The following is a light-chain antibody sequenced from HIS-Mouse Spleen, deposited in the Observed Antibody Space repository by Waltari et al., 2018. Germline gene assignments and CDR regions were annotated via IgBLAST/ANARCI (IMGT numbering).Light chain of an antibody. CDR1: SSDVGGYNY. V-gene: IGLV2-14*03. CDR2: DVS. J-gene: IGLJ2*01. CDR3: SSYTSSSFNVV. Sequence: QSALTQPASVSGSPGQSITISCTGTSSDVGGYNYVSWYQQHPGKAPKLMIYDVSNRPSGVCNRFSGCKSGNTASLTISGIQAEDEADYYCSSYTSSSFNVVFGGGTKLTVL.